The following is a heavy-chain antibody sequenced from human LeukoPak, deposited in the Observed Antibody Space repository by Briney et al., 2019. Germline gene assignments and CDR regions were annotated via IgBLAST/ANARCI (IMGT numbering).Heavy chain of an antibody. CDR1: GFTFSTYA. J-gene: IGHJ3*02. D-gene: IGHD4-17*01. V-gene: IGHV3-23*01. CDR3: AKAAYGDYAGAFDI. CDR2: ISGSGAGK. Sequence: PGGSLRLSCAASGFTFSTYAMTWVRQAPGKGLEWVSSISGSGAGKFYAAPVKGRFTTSRDNSKNTLYVQMNSLRAEDTAVYYCAKAAYGDYAGAFDIWGQGTMV.